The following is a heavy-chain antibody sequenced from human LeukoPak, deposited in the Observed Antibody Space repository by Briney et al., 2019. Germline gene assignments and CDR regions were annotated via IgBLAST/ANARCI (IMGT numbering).Heavy chain of an antibody. Sequence: GGSLRLSCVGSGFTFSDYAIHWVRQAPGKGLEWVAVASHDEVGKQFADSVKGRFTLSRDNSRDSVHLQMNRLRDEDTAVYYCARDRSPYDSSGPEYFQHWGQGTLVTVSS. CDR3: ARDRSPYDSSGPEYFQH. V-gene: IGHV3-30*03. CDR1: GFTFSDYA. CDR2: ASHDEVGK. D-gene: IGHD3-22*01. J-gene: IGHJ1*01.